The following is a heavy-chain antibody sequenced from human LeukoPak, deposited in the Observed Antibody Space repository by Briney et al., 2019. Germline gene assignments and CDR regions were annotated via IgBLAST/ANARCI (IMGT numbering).Heavy chain of an antibody. D-gene: IGHD3-22*01. CDR1: GYTLTELS. J-gene: IGHJ4*02. Sequence: ASVKVSCKVCGYTLTELSMHGVRQAPGKGLEGIGGFDPEDGETIYARKFQGRVTITEDTSTDTAYMEMRSPRSDATAVYYCARSKVTYYYDSSGYYVPQNIDYWGQGTLVTVSS. CDR2: FDPEDGET. CDR3: ARSKVTYYYDSSGYYVPQNIDY. V-gene: IGHV1-24*01.